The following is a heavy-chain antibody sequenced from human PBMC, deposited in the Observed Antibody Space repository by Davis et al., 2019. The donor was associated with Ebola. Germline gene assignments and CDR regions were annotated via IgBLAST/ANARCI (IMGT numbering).Heavy chain of an antibody. D-gene: IGHD5-12*01. Sequence: MPSETLSLTCAVSGDSISSSNWWSWVRQPPGKGLEWIGEISQSGSTNYNPSLKSRVTISVDTSKNQFSLKLSSVTAADTAVYYCASRKDSGYDSLYYYYGMDVWGQGTTVTVSS. J-gene: IGHJ6*02. V-gene: IGHV4-4*02. CDR1: GDSISSSNW. CDR3: ASRKDSGYDSLYYYYGMDV. CDR2: ISQSGST.